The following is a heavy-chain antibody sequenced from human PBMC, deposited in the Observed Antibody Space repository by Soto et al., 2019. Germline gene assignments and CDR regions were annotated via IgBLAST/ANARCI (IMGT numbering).Heavy chain of an antibody. D-gene: IGHD3-10*01. CDR3: ARQPMVREIITSTQTYYYYYGMDV. CDR2: IYYSGST. J-gene: IGHJ6*02. Sequence: SETLSLTCTVSGGSISSSSYYWGWIRQPPGKGLEWIGSIYYSGSTYYNPSLKSRVTISVDTSKNQFSLKLSSVTAADTAVYYCARQPMVREIITSTQTYYYYYGMDVWGQGTTVTVSS. CDR1: GGSISSSSYY. V-gene: IGHV4-39*01.